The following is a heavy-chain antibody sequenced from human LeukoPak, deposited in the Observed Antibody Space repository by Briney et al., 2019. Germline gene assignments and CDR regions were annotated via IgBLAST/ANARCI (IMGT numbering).Heavy chain of an antibody. J-gene: IGHJ6*03. CDR1: GGSISSGSYY. CDR3: AREAVAGTSYYYYYMDV. Sequence: SETLSLTCTVSGGSISSGSYYWSWIRQPAGKGLEWIGRIYTSGSTNYNPSLKSRVTISVDTSKNQFSLKLSSVTAADTAVYYCAREAVAGTSYYYYYMDVWGKGTTVTVS. CDR2: IYTSGST. D-gene: IGHD6-19*01. V-gene: IGHV4-61*02.